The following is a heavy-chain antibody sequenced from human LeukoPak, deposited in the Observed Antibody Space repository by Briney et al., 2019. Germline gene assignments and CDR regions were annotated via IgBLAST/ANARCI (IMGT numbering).Heavy chain of an antibody. V-gene: IGHV4-30-2*01. CDR3: ARDLYDSSGYDAFDI. D-gene: IGHD3-22*01. CDR2: IYHSGST. CDR1: GGSISSGGYS. J-gene: IGHJ3*02. Sequence: PSETLSLTCAVSGGSISSGGYSWSWIRQPPGKGLEWIGYIYHSGSTYYNPSLKSRVTISVDRSKNQFSLKLSSVTAADTAVNYCARDLYDSSGYDAFDIWSQGTMVTVSS.